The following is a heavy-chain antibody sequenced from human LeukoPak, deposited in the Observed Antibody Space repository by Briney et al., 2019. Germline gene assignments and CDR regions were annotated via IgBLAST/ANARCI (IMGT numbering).Heavy chain of an antibody. D-gene: IGHD2-15*01. CDR1: GDSIDSGGFY. CDR2: IHHSGYT. J-gene: IGHJ4*02. V-gene: IGHV4-31*03. Sequence: SQTLSLTCTVSGDSIDSGGFYWTWIRQRPGKGLECIGYIHHSGYTNYNPSLRTRVIMSTDTSKNQFSLKLSSVTAADTAVYYCARGRAPRAARSPHAFDYWGQGTLVTVSS. CDR3: ARGRAPRAARSPHAFDY.